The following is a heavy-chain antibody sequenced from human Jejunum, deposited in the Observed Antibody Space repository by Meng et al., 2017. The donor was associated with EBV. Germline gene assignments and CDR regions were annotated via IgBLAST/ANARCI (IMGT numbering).Heavy chain of an antibody. V-gene: IGHV4-4*02. CDR3: AGNGYYALEY. J-gene: IGHJ4*02. CDR1: GGSISDNDW. Sequence: QVELQETGPRLEMPSGTLALTCVVSGGSISDNDWWSWVRQPPGKGLEWLGEIYHGGGTNYNPSLESRVTISVDKSKNQFSLKLNSVTVADTAVYYCAGNGYYALEYWGPGILVTVSS. D-gene: IGHD3-22*01. CDR2: IYHGGGT.